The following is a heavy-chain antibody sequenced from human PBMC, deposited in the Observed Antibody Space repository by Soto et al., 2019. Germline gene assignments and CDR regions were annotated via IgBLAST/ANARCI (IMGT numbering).Heavy chain of an antibody. D-gene: IGHD6-19*01. J-gene: IGHJ4*02. CDR1: GFNFDNYG. Sequence: LRLSCQASGFNFDNYGMHWVRQAPGKGLEWVAVITYDGSNKYYADSVKGRFTISRDNSRNTLSLHLNTLKPEDTAVYHCAKDRVGGTFYTPLGFWGQGTLVTVSS. V-gene: IGHV3-30*18. CDR3: AKDRVGGTFYTPLGF. CDR2: ITYDGSNK.